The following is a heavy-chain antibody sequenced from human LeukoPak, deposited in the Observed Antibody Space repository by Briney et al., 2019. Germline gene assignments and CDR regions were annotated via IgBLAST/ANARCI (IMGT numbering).Heavy chain of an antibody. J-gene: IGHJ4*02. D-gene: IGHD6-19*01. CDR3: VRERGASGWYYFDF. CDR2: ISYNGSQT. Sequence: GGSLRLSCAASGFTFSIYAMPWVRQAPGKGLEHVSDISYNGSQTYYGNSVKDRFTISRDNAKNTLYLQVASLRGDDMAVYYCVRERGASGWYYFDFWGQGTLVSVS. CDR1: GFTFSIYA. V-gene: IGHV3-64*01.